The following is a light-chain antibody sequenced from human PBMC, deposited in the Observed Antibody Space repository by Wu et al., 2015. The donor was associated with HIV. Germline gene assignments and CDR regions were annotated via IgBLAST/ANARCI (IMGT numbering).Light chain of an antibody. CDR1: QSINHN. Sequence: EIVMTQSPATLSVSPGEGATLSCRASQSINHNLAWYQLKPGQTPRLLIYGASTRATGTPARFSGSGSGTEFTLTISSLRSEDFGIYYCQHYYDLWAFGQGTKGGDQ. CDR2: GAS. CDR3: QHYYDLWA. V-gene: IGKV3-15*01. J-gene: IGKJ1*01.